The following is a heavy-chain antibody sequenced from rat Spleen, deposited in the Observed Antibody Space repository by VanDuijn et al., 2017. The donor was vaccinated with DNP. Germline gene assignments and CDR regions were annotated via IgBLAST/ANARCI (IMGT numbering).Heavy chain of an antibody. V-gene: IGHV5-7*01. J-gene: IGHJ4*01. Sequence: EVLLVESDGGLVQPGRSLKLSCAVSGFTFSDYYMAWVRQAPAKGLEWVATISYNGGTPYYRGSVKGRFTISRDNAQGTLYLQMDSLRSEDTATYYCARHRTIMPYYYAMDAWGQGASVTVSS. CDR3: ARHRTIMPYYYAMDA. CDR1: GFTFSDYY. D-gene: IGHD1-12*01. CDR2: ISYNGGTP.